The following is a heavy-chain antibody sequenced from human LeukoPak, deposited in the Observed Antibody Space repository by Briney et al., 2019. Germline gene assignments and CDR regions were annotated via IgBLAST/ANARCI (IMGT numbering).Heavy chain of an antibody. CDR3: VAGDTFDM. Sequence: GGSLRLSCAASGFAFSTYWMSWVRQAPGKGLEWVANIKQDGSVKQYVDSVKGRFTISRDNAKSSLYLHMNSLRAEDTAVYYCVAGDTFDMWGQGTTVTVSS. CDR2: IKQDGSVK. D-gene: IGHD3-10*01. CDR1: GFAFSTYW. J-gene: IGHJ3*02. V-gene: IGHV3-7*01.